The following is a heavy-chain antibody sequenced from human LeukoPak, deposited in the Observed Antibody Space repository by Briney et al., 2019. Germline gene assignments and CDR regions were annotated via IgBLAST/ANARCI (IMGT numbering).Heavy chain of an antibody. CDR2: MSPNSGDT. J-gene: IGHJ4*02. CDR3: ARGPPNWGYDY. D-gene: IGHD7-27*01. CDR1: GYTFTSYD. Sequence: ASVKVSCKASGYTFTSYDFNWVRQATGQRPEWMGWMSPNSGDTGHAQKFQDRVTMTRNTSISTAYMELGSLRSDDTAVYYCARGPPNWGYDYWGPGTLVTVSS. V-gene: IGHV1-8*01.